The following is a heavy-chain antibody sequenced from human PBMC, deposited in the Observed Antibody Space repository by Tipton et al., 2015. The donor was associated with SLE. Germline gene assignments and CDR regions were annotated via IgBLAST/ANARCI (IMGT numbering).Heavy chain of an antibody. J-gene: IGHJ3*02. V-gene: IGHV3-66*01. D-gene: IGHD4-23*01. CDR1: GFTVSSNY. CDR2: IYSGGST. Sequence: SLRLSCAASGFTVSSNYMSWVRQAPGKGLEWVSVIYSGGSTYYADSVKGRFTISRDNSKNTLYLQMNSLRAEDTAVYYCARGGPHGGNHAFDIWGQGTMVTVSS. CDR3: ARGGPHGGNHAFDI.